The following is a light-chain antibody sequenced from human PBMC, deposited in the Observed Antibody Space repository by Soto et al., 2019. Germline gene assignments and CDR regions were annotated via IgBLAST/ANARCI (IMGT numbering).Light chain of an antibody. V-gene: IGLV4-60*02. CDR1: SGHSSYI. Sequence: QSVLTQSSSASASLGSSVKLTCTLSSGHSSYIIAWHQQQQGKATRYLMKLEGSGSYNKGSGVPDRFSGSSSGADRYLTISNLQFEDEADYYCETWDSNTHVFGGGTKLTVL. CDR2: LEGSGSY. CDR3: ETWDSNTHV. J-gene: IGLJ3*02.